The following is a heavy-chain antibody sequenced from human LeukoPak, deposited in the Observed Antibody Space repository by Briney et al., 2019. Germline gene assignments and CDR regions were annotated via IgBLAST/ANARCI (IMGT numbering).Heavy chain of an antibody. Sequence: PSETLSLTCAVYGGSFSGYYWSWIRQPPGEGLEWIGEINHSGSTNYNPSLKSRVTISVDTSKNQFSLKLSSVTAADTAVYYCASLHYYDSSGYYYHDYWGQGTLVTVSS. D-gene: IGHD3-22*01. CDR2: INHSGST. V-gene: IGHV4-34*01. CDR3: ASLHYYDSSGYYYHDY. J-gene: IGHJ4*02. CDR1: GGSFSGYY.